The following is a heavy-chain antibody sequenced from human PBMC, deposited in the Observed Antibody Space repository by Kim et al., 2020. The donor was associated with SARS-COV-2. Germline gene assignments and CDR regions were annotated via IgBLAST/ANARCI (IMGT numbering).Heavy chain of an antibody. V-gene: IGHV3-23*01. CDR3: AKDQGYHLPGGYFQH. CDR2: ISGSGGTT. D-gene: IGHD2-2*01. Sequence: GGSLRLSCAASGFTFSSYAMSWVRQAPGKGLEWVSGISGSGGTTKYADSVKGRFTISRDNSKNTLYLQMSSLSAEDTALYYCAKDQGYHLPGGYFQHWGQGTLVTVSS. CDR1: GFTFSSYA. J-gene: IGHJ1*01.